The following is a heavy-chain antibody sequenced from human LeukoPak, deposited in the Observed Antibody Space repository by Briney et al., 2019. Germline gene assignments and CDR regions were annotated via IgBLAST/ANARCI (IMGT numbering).Heavy chain of an antibody. CDR3: ARRDSSGRCDY. V-gene: IGHV3-7*03. D-gene: IGHD6-19*01. Sequence: PGGSLRLSCAASGFTFTDYWMTWVRQAPGQGLEWMANIRQDGGAAYYGGSVKGRFTISRDNAKNSVFLQMNNLRADDTAVYYCARRDSSGRCDYWGQGTLVTVSS. CDR1: GFTFTDYW. J-gene: IGHJ4*02. CDR2: IRQDGGAA.